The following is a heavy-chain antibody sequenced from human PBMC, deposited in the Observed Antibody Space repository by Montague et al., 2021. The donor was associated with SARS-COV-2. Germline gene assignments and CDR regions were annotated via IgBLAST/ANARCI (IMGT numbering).Heavy chain of an antibody. Sequence: SLRLSCAASGFTFSSYWMSWVRQTPGKGLEWVANIKPDGGEKHYVDSVKGRFTISRDNAKNSLNLQMDSLRAEDTALYYCAGDSRIVGATGDMDVWGQGTTVIVSS. CDR3: AGDSRIVGATGDMDV. CDR2: IKPDGGEK. CDR1: GFTFSSYW. J-gene: IGHJ6*02. D-gene: IGHD1-26*01. V-gene: IGHV3-7*03.